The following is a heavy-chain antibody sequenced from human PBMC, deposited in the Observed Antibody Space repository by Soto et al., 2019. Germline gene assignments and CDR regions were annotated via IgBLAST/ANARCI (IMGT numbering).Heavy chain of an antibody. Sequence: GSLRLSCAASGFTFSSYAMSWVRQAPGKGLEWVSAISGSGGSTYYADSVKGRFTISRDNSKNTLYLQMNSLRAEDTAIYYCIAEPTWIEVWSDYWGQGTLVTVSS. CDR1: GFTFSSYA. CDR3: IAEPTWIEVWSDY. D-gene: IGHD5-18*01. CDR2: ISGSGGST. J-gene: IGHJ4*02. V-gene: IGHV3-23*01.